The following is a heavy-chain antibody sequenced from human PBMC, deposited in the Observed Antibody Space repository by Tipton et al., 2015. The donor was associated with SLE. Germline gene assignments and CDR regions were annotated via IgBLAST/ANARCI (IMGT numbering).Heavy chain of an antibody. CDR1: GGSFSGYY. Sequence: TLSLTCAVYGGSFSGYYWSWIRQPPGKGLEWIGEINHSGSTNYNPSLKSRVTISVDTSKNQFSLQLNSVTPEDTAVYYCARDAPSRFLEWLLYGDAFDIWGQGTMVTVSS. CDR2: INHSGST. J-gene: IGHJ3*02. CDR3: ARDAPSRFLEWLLYGDAFDI. V-gene: IGHV4-34*01. D-gene: IGHD3-3*01.